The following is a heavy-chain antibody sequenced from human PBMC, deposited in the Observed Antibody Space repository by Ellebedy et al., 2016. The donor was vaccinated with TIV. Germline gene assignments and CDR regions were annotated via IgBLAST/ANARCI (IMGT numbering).Heavy chain of an antibody. V-gene: IGHV1-2*02. D-gene: IGHD1-1*01. J-gene: IGHJ2*01. CDR3: ARDGGGNWNDWYFDL. CDR2: INPKNGVT. Sequence: AASVKVSCKPSGYTFTGHYIHWVRQAPGQGLEWMGWINPKNGVTNYAQKFQGRVTMTRDTSIRTAFMELSRLKSDDTAIYYSARDGGGNWNDWYFDLWGRGTLATVSS. CDR1: GYTFTGHY.